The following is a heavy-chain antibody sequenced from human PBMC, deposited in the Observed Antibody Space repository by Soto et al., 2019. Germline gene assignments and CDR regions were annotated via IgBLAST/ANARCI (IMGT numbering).Heavy chain of an antibody. CDR2: IYYSGST. V-gene: IGHV4-39*01. D-gene: IGHD5-12*01. CDR1: GGSISNTFYY. J-gene: IGHJ3*02. CDR3: ARRGGVATNAFDI. Sequence: TLSLTCTVSGGSISNTFYYWGWIRQPPGKGLEWIGSIYYSGSTYYNPSLKSRVTISVDTSKNQFSLKLSSVTAADTAVYYCARRGGVATNAFDIWGQGTMVTVSS.